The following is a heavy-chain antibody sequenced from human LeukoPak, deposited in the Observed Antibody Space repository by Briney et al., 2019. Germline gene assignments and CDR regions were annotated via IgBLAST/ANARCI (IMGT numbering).Heavy chain of an antibody. J-gene: IGHJ6*02. CDR3: APYGAKGFTVTRYYGMDV. V-gene: IGHV3-7*01. D-gene: IGHD4-17*01. CDR1: GFTLSSYW. Sequence: GESLRLSCAVSGFTLSSYWMSWVRQAPGKVLEWVANIKQDRSENYYVDSVKGRFTISRDNAKNSLYLEMKSLSAEDTAVYYRAPYGAKGFTVTRYYGMDVWGQGTTVTVSS. CDR2: IKQDRSEN.